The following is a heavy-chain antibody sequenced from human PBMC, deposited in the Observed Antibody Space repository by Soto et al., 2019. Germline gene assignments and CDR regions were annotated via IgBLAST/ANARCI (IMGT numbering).Heavy chain of an antibody. J-gene: IGHJ4*02. CDR1: GGSISSYY. CDR3: ARGPRGDFDY. V-gene: IGHV4-59*01. CDR2: IYCSGST. D-gene: IGHD4-17*01. Sequence: PSETLSLTCTVSGGSISSYYWSWIRQPPGKGLEWIGYIYCSGSTNYNPSLKSRVTISVDTSKNQFSLKLSSVTAADTAVYYCARGPRGDFDYWGQGTPVTVSS.